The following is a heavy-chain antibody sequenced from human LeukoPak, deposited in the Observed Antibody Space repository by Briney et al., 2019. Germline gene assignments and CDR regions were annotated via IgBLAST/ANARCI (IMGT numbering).Heavy chain of an antibody. V-gene: IGHV1-46*01. CDR3: ARDTSGQAADYGGNSRCFDL. CDR2: ISPSGGST. Sequence: ASVKVSCKASGYTFTSYYMHWVRQAPGQGLEWMGIISPSGGSTSYAQKFQGRVTMTRDTSTSTVYMELSSLRSEDTAMYYCARDTSGQAADYGGNSRCFDLWGRGTLVTVSS. D-gene: IGHD4-23*01. J-gene: IGHJ2*01. CDR1: GYTFTSYY.